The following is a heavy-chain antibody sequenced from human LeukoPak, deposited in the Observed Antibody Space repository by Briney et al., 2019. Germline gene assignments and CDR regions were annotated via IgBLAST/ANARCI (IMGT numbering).Heavy chain of an antibody. CDR3: AREAVYCGGDCYSGYWFDP. CDR2: IIPIFGTA. D-gene: IGHD2-21*02. J-gene: IGHJ5*02. V-gene: IGHV1-69*13. Sequence: GASVKVSCKASGGTFSSYAISWVRQAPGQGLEWMGGIIPIFGTANYAQKFQGRVTITADESTSTAYMELSSLRSEDTAVYYCAREAVYCGGDCYSGYWFDPRGQGTLVTVSS. CDR1: GGTFSSYA.